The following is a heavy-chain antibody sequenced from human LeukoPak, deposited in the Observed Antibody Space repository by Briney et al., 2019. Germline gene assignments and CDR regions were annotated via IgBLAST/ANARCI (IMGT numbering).Heavy chain of an antibody. D-gene: IGHD4-17*01. Sequence: SETLSLTCTVSGGSISSYYWSWIRQPAGKGLEWIGRIYTSGSTNYNPSLKSRVTMSVDTSKNQFSLKLSSVTAADTAVYYCARDNAGSDYGDYEGGWFDPWGQGTLVTVSS. CDR2: IYTSGST. J-gene: IGHJ5*02. CDR1: GGSISSYY. CDR3: ARDNAGSDYGDYEGGWFDP. V-gene: IGHV4-4*07.